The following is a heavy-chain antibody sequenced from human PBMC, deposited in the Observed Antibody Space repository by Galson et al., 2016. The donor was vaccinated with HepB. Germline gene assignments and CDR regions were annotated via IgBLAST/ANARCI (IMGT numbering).Heavy chain of an antibody. Sequence: PALVKPTQTLTLICTLSGVSLSTRGVAVVWLRQTPGKALEWLGLIYWDDDKRYSPSLKSRITITKDTSKNQVVLTMTNVDPVDTATYFCAHRHPRVGNDLDVWGQGTTVTVSS. CDR1: GVSLSTRGVA. D-gene: IGHD1-26*01. CDR3: AHRHPRVGNDLDV. V-gene: IGHV2-5*02. J-gene: IGHJ6*02. CDR2: IYWDDDK.